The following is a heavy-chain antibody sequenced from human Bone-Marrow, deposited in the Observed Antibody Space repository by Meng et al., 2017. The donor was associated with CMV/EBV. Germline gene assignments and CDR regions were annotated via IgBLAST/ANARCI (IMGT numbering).Heavy chain of an antibody. D-gene: IGHD6-19*01. CDR2: INPSGDST. CDR1: GYPFTSYY. CDR3: ARDRLVSWFDP. Sequence: SCKASGYPFTSYYMHWVRQAHGQGIEWMGIINPSGDSTSYAQKFQGGVTMTRDTSTSTVYMELSSLRSEDTAVYYCARDRLVSWFDPWGQGTLVTVSS. J-gene: IGHJ5*02. V-gene: IGHV1-46*01.